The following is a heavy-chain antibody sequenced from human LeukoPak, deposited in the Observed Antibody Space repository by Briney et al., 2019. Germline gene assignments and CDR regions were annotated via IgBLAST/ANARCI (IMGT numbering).Heavy chain of an antibody. Sequence: SETLSLTCTVSGDSIGSYYWTWIRQPPGKGLEWIGYISYNGTTNYNPSLESRVAISRDTSKNQFSLMVISVTAADTAVYYCARFGAYQGGYWGQGTLVTVSS. V-gene: IGHV4-59*08. J-gene: IGHJ4*02. D-gene: IGHD3-10*01. CDR2: ISYNGTT. CDR1: GDSIGSYY. CDR3: ARFGAYQGGY.